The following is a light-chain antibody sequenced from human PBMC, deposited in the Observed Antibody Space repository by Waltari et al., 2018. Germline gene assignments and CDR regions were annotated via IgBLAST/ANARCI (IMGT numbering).Light chain of an antibody. J-gene: IGKJ4*01. V-gene: IGKV3-11*01. CDR2: AVS. CDR3: QQRNKCRFT. Sequence: DIVLTQYPATLTLSPGERATLSCRASQSVANFLAWYQQKPVQAPMLLIYAVSNRATDIPARFSGSGFESVFTLTIRDVKPEDTAVYYWQQRNKCRFTCDGAIKVEI. CDR1: QSVANF.